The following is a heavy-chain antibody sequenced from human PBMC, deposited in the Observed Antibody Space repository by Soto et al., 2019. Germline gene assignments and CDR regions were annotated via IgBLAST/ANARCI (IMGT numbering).Heavy chain of an antibody. CDR2: INAGNGNT. J-gene: IGHJ4*02. V-gene: IGHV1-3*01. Sequence: ASLKVSCKASGYPCTSYAMHWVRQAPGQRLEWMGWINAGNGNTKYAQTFQGRVTIPRDTSASTAYMELSSLRSEDTAVDYCARGPLGGIAVAYYFDYWGQGTPVTVSS. CDR3: ARGPLGGIAVAYYFDY. CDR1: GYPCTSYA. D-gene: IGHD6-19*01.